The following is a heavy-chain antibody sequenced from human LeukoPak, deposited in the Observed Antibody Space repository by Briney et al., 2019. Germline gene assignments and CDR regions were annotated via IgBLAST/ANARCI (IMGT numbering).Heavy chain of an antibody. CDR2: IYYSGST. CDR3: ARVAQNYYYYYMDV. J-gene: IGHJ6*03. D-gene: IGHD2-15*01. Sequence: SETLSLTCTVSGGSISCSSYYWGWIRQPPGKGLEWIGSIYYSGSTYYNPSLKSRVTISVDTSKNQFSLKLSSVTAADTAVYYCARVAQNYYYYYMDVWGKGTTVTVSS. V-gene: IGHV4-39*07. CDR1: GGSISCSSYY.